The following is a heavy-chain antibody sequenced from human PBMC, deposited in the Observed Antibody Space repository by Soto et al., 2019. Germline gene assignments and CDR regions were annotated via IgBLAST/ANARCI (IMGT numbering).Heavy chain of an antibody. D-gene: IGHD3-22*01. J-gene: IGHJ4*02. CDR3: ARASSAYYDSSGYPKPFDY. CDR2: IYYSGST. V-gene: IGHV4-39*07. CDR1: GGSIRSSSYY. Sequence: SETLSLTCTVSGGSIRSSSYYWGWIRQPPGKGLEWIGSIYYSGSTYYNPSLKSRVTISVDTSKNQFSLKLSSVTAADTAVYYCARASSAYYDSSGYPKPFDYWGQGTLVTVSS.